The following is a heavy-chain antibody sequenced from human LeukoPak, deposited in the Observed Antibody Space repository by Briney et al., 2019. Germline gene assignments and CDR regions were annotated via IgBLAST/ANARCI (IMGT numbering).Heavy chain of an antibody. J-gene: IGHJ4*02. CDR1: GGSISSYY. CDR2: IHYSGST. V-gene: IGHV4-59*01. D-gene: IGHD2-2*01. Sequence: SETLSLTCTVSGGSISSYYWSWIRQPPGKGLEWIGYIHYSGSTNCNPSLKSRVTISVDTSKNQFSLKLSSVTAADTAVYYCARYQLLSPYYFDYWGQGTLVTVSS. CDR3: ARYQLLSPYYFDY.